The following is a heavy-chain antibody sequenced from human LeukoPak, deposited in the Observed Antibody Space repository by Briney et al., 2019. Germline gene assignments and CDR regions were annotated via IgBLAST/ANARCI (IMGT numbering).Heavy chain of an antibody. Sequence: SETLSLTCIVSGGSVGSNNYQWNWIRQPPGKGLEWIGDIYYTGSTNYNPSLKSRVTISVDTSKNQFSLKLSSVTAADTAVYYCARRLVGQTFDYWGQGTLVTVSS. J-gene: IGHJ4*02. V-gene: IGHV4-61*01. CDR1: GGSVGSNNYQ. CDR3: ARRLVGQTFDY. CDR2: IYYTGST. D-gene: IGHD3-10*01.